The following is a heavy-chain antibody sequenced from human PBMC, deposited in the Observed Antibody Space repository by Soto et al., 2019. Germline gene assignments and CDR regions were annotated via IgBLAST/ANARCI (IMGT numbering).Heavy chain of an antibody. CDR2: IIPIFGTA. J-gene: IGHJ3*02. D-gene: IGHD3-22*01. Sequence: SVKVSCKASGDTFTSYAISWVRQAPGQGLEWMGWIIPIFGTANYAQKFQGRVTITADKSTSTAYMELSSLRSEDTAVYYCARAYYYDSSGYASDAFDISGQGTMVTVSS. CDR3: ARAYYYDSSGYASDAFDI. CDR1: GDTFTSYA. V-gene: IGHV1-69*06.